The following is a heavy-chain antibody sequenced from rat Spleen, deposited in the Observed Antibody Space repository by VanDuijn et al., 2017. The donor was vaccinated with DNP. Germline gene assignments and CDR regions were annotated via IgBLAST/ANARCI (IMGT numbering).Heavy chain of an antibody. J-gene: IGHJ4*01. CDR2: ITNTGGVT. V-gene: IGHV5-19*01. D-gene: IGHD1-1*01. CDR1: GLIFSNYG. Sequence: EVQLVESGGGLVQPGRSLKLSCAASGLIFSNYGMHWIRQAPGKGLEWVASITNTGGVTYYPESVKGRFTISRDNAKSTLYLQMDSLRSEVTATYYCARWSYYSDPGVMDAWGQGTSVTVSS. CDR3: ARWSYYSDPGVMDA.